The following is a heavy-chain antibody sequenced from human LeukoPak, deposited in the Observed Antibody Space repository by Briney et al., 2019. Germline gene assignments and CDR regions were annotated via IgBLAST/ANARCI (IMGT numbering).Heavy chain of an antibody. CDR3: ARVLPPPGSSGWSDSNYYYYNMDV. Sequence: PGESLRLSCAASGFTFSGSGMHWVRQAPGKGLEWVAFIRYHGSDKFYADSVKGRFTISRDNAKNSLYLQMNSPRAEETAVYYCARVLPPPGSSGWSDSNYYYYNMDVGGKGTTVTVS. CDR1: GFTFSGSG. CDR2: IRYHGSDK. J-gene: IGHJ6*03. D-gene: IGHD6-19*01. V-gene: IGHV3-30*02.